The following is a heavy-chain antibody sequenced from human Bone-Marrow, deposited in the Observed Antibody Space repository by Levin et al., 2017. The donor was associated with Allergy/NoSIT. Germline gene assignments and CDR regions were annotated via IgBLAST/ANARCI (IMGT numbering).Heavy chain of an antibody. J-gene: IGHJ5*02. CDR3: ARGSIWYYDFWSGSNNWFDP. V-gene: IGHV1-8*01. Sequence: PGGSLRLSCKASGYTFTSYDINWVRQATGQGLEWMGWMNPNSGNTGYAQKFQGRVTMTRNTSISTAYMELSSLRSEDTAVYYCARGSIWYYDFWSGSNNWFDPWGQGTLVTVSS. D-gene: IGHD3-3*01. CDR2: MNPNSGNT. CDR1: GYTFTSYD.